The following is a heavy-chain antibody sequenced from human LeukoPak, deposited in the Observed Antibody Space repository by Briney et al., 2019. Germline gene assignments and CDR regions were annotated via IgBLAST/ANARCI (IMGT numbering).Heavy chain of an antibody. J-gene: IGHJ4*02. D-gene: IGHD6-13*01. CDR1: GFTFSSYS. CDR3: ARDIGSSWGVALDY. CDR2: ISSSSSYI. V-gene: IGHV3-21*01. Sequence: GGSLRLSCAASGFTFSSYSMNWVRQAPGKGLEWVSSISSSSSYIYYADSVKGRFTISRDNAKNSLYLQMNSLRAGDTAVYYCARDIGSSWGVALDYWGQGTLVTVSS.